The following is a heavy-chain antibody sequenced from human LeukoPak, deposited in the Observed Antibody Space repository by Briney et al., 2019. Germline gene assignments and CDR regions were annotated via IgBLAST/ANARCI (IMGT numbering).Heavy chain of an antibody. CDR2: ISYDGSNK. V-gene: IGHV3-30*18. CDR3: AKDHRMAAYYYGMDV. D-gene: IGHD5-24*01. CDR1: GFTFSSYG. Sequence: GGSLRLSCAAPGFTFSSYGMHWVRQAPGKGLEWVAVISYDGSNKYYADSVKGRFTISRDNSKNTLYLQMNSLRAEDTAVYYCAKDHRMAAYYYGMDVWGQGTTVTVSS. J-gene: IGHJ6*02.